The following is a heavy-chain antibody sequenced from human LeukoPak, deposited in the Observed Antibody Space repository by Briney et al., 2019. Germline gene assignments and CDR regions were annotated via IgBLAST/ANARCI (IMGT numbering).Heavy chain of an antibody. D-gene: IGHD3-22*01. CDR2: IIPIFGTA. V-gene: IGHV1-69*05. J-gene: IGHJ4*02. CDR3: ARVPLSGYYDSSGYMSY. Sequence: SVKVSCKAPGGTFSSYAISWVRQAPGQGLEWMGRIIPIFGTANYAQKFRGRVTITTDESTSTAYMELSSLRSEDTAVYYCARVPLSGYYDSSGYMSYWGQGTLVTVSS. CDR1: GGTFSSYA.